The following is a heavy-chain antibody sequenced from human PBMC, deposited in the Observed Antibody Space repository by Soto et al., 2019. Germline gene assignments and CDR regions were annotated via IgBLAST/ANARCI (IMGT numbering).Heavy chain of an antibody. D-gene: IGHD3-16*01. CDR2: TYYRSKWYN. V-gene: IGHV6-1*01. CDR3: ERDPSVSYGYCGM. CDR1: GVTISRNISA. J-gene: IGHJ6*01. Sequence: SLTLSLTCANSGVTISRNISASNWGGRSKFRGLEWLGRTYYRSKWYNDYAVSVKSRITINPDTSRNQFSLQLNSVTPEDTAVYYCERDPSVSYGYCGM.